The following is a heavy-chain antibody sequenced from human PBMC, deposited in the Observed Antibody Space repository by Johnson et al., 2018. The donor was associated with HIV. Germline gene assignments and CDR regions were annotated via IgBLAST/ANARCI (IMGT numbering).Heavy chain of an antibody. CDR2: IYTGDST. CDR1: GFSVSSNH. D-gene: IGHD3-10*01. J-gene: IGHJ3*02. V-gene: IGHV3-66*01. CDR3: ARGGLGYKNIHDPFDI. Sequence: VQLVESGGGVVQPGGSLRLSCAASGFSVSSNHMTWVRQAPGKGLEWVSVIYTGDSTYYADSVRGRFTVSRDNAKNSLYLQMNSLRAEDTAFYYCARGGLGYKNIHDPFDIWGQGTMVTVSS.